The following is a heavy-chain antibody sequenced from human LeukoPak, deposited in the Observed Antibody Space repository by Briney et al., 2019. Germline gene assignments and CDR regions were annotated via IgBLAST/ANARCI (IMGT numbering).Heavy chain of an antibody. CDR1: GFTFSSYA. CDR3: ARERSGAYYYYMDV. V-gene: IGHV3-23*01. J-gene: IGHJ6*03. CDR2: ISGSGGST. Sequence: GGSLRLSCAASGFTFSSYAMSWVRQAPGKGLEWVSAISGSGGSTYYADSVKGRFTISRDNSKNTLYLQMNSLRAEDTAVYYCARERSGAYYYYMDVWGKGTTVTISS. D-gene: IGHD2-15*01.